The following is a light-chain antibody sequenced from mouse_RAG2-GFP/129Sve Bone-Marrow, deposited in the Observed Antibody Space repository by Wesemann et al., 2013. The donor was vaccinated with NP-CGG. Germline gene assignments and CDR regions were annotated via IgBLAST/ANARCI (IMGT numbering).Light chain of an antibody. J-gene: IGKJ5*01. CDR3: HQYLSSLT. CDR2: WAS. V-gene: IGKV6-25*01. Sequence: DIVMTQSHKFMSTSVGDRVSITCKASQDVSTAVAWYQQKPGQSPKLLIYWASTRESGVPDRFTGSGSGTDFTLTISSVQAEDLAVYYCHQYLSSLTFGAGTKLELK. CDR1: QDVSTA.